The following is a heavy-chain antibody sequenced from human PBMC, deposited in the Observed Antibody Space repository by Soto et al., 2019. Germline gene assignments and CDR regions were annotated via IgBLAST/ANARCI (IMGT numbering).Heavy chain of an antibody. D-gene: IGHD1-1*01. CDR2: INDGSEE. CDR1: GFSFSAHG. V-gene: IGHV3-33*01. Sequence: QVQLVESGGGVVRPGTSLRLSCAATGFSFSAHGMHWVGQAPGKGREWLAVINDGSEEGYADSVRGRFTISRDNARNILYLQMDNLRAEDSALYYCARDDLFVDNGLDHWGQGTLVTVSS. CDR3: ARDDLFVDNGLDH. J-gene: IGHJ4*02.